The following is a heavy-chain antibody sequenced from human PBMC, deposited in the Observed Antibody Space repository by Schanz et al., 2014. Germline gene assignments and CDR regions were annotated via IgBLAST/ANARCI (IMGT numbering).Heavy chain of an antibody. D-gene: IGHD1-1*01. V-gene: IGHV3-11*06. Sequence: QVQLVESGGGLVKPGGSLRLSCVASGFTFSDYYMSWIRQAPGKGLEWVSYISSSSSYTNYADSVKGRFTISRDNAKNSLFLQMNSLTAEDTAVYYCVRDGVAATTDFEYWGQGALVTVSS. CDR1: GFTFSDYY. J-gene: IGHJ4*02. CDR3: VRDGVAATTDFEY. CDR2: ISSSSSYT.